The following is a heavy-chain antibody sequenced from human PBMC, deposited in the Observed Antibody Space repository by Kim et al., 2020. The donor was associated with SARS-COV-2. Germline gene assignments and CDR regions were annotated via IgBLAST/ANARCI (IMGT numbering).Heavy chain of an antibody. J-gene: IGHJ2*01. CDR3: ARDQRAAAGEGR. V-gene: IGHV4-31*03. Sequence: SETLSLTCTVSGGSISSGGYYWSWIRQHPGKGLEWIGYIYYSGSTYYNPSLKSRVTISVDTSKNQFSLKLSSVTAADTAVYYCARDQRAAAGEGRWGRGTLVTVSS. CDR1: GGSISSGGYY. CDR2: IYYSGST. D-gene: IGHD6-13*01.